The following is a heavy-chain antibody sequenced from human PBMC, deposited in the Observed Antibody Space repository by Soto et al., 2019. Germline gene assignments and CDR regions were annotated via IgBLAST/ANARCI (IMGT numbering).Heavy chain of an antibody. Sequence: GGSLRLSCAASGFTFDDYAMHWVRQAPGKGLEWVSGISWNSGSIGYADSVKGRFTISRDNAKNSLYLQMNSLRAEDTALYYCAKGVRYFDSNFDIWGQGTMVTVSS. D-gene: IGHD3-9*01. V-gene: IGHV3-9*01. CDR3: AKGVRYFDSNFDI. CDR2: ISWNSGSI. CDR1: GFTFDDYA. J-gene: IGHJ3*02.